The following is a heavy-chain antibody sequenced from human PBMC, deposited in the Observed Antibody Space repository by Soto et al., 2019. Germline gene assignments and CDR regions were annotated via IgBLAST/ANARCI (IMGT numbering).Heavy chain of an antibody. CDR3: ARGEVVALGY. J-gene: IGHJ4*02. V-gene: IGHV4-30-2*01. Sequence: QLQLQESGSGLVKPSQTLSLTCAVSGGSISSGGSSWRWIRQPPGKGLEWIGYSYHSGSTYYNPSLKSRVTILVDRSKNQFSLKLSSVTAADTAVYYCARGEVVALGYWGQGTLVTVSS. CDR1: GGSISSGGSS. CDR2: SYHSGST. D-gene: IGHD2-15*01.